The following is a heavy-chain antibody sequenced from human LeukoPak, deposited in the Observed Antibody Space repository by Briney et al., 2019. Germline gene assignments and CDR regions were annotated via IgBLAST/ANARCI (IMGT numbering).Heavy chain of an antibody. V-gene: IGHV4-59*08. CDR2: IYYSGST. CDR3: ARRGPGDYVDYNFDY. Sequence: SETLSLTCTVSGGSTSSYYWSWIRQPPGKGLEWIGYIYYSGSTNYNPSLKSRVTISVDTSKNQFSLKLSSVTAADTAAYYCARRGPGDYVDYNFDYWGQGTLVTVSS. CDR1: GGSTSSYY. J-gene: IGHJ4*02. D-gene: IGHD4-17*01.